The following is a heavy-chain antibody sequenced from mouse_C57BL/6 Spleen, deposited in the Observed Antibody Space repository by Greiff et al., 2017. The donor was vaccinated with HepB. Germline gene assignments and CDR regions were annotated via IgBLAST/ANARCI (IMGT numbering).Heavy chain of an antibody. V-gene: IGHV1-4*01. J-gene: IGHJ2*01. Sequence: QVQLQQSGAELARPGASVKMSCKASGYTFTSYTMHWVKQRPGQGLEWIGYINPSSGYTKYNQKFKDKATLTADKSSSTAYMQLSSLTSEDSAVYYCARSAGTVYYFDYWGQCTTLTVSS. CDR2: INPSSGYT. CDR3: ARSAGTVYYFDY. D-gene: IGHD3-3*01. CDR1: GYTFTSYT.